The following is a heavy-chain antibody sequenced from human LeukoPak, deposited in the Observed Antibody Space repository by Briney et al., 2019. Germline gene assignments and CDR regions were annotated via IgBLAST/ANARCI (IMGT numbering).Heavy chain of an antibody. CDR2: ISYDGSNK. CDR3: ARDWSPLGYYYDSSGPYADY. J-gene: IGHJ4*02. V-gene: IGHV3-30*03. D-gene: IGHD3-22*01. CDR1: GFTLSSYW. Sequence: GGSLRLSCAASGFTLSSYWMHWVRQAPGKGLEWVAVISYDGSNKYYADSVKGRFTISRDNSKNTLYLQMNSLRAEDTAVYYCARDWSPLGYYYDSSGPYADYWGQGTLVSVSS.